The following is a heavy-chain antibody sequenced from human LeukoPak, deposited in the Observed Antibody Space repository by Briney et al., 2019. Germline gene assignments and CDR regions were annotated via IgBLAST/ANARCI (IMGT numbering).Heavy chain of an antibody. V-gene: IGHV3-43*01. CDR2: AGWAGGTT. CDR3: AKDRGLLRFLEWLSPDAFDI. J-gene: IGHJ3*02. D-gene: IGHD3-3*01. Sequence: GGSLRLSCATSGFNFYRYTIHWVRQAPGKGLEWVSLAGWAGGTTFYSDSVRGRFTISRDNARNTVYLQMNSLRAEDTAVYYCAKDRGLLRFLEWLSPDAFDIWGQGTMVTVSS. CDR1: GFNFYRYT.